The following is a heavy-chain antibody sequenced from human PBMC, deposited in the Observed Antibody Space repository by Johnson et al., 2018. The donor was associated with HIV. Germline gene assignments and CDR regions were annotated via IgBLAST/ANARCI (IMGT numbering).Heavy chain of an antibody. CDR2: MSYDGNSK. V-gene: IGHV3-30*18. CDR3: SKDVLSLGYCSGGGCWEDACDI. J-gene: IGHJ3*02. Sequence: VPLVESGGGLVQPGGSLRLSCAASGFTFSNNAMSWVRQAPGKGLEWVAVMSYDGNSKFYADSVKGRFTISRDNSKNTLYLQMNSLRAEDTAVYYCSKDVLSLGYCSGGGCWEDACDIWCQGTMVTVSS. CDR1: GFTFSNNA. D-gene: IGHD2-15*01.